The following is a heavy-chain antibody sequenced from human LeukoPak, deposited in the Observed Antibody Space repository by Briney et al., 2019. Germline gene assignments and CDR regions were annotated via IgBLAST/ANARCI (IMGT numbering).Heavy chain of an antibody. D-gene: IGHD7-27*01. CDR3: AKEFSATPRAAAQTGDAFDV. CDR1: GFSVSRNY. CDR2: LYSGGST. V-gene: IGHV3-53*05. J-gene: IGHJ3*01. Sequence: PGGSLRLSCAASGFSVSRNYMSWVRQAPGKGLEWVSVLYSGGSTYYADSVRGRFTISSDNSKNTLDLQMNSLRPEDTAVYYCAKEFSATPRAAAQTGDAFDVWGQGTMVTVSS.